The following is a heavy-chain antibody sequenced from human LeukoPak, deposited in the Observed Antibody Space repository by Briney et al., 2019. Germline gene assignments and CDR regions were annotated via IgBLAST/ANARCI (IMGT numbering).Heavy chain of an antibody. D-gene: IGHD5-18*01. CDR1: GGSISSGGYS. Sequence: SETLSLTCAVSGGSISSGGYSWSWIRQPPGKGLEWIGHIYHSGSTYYNPSLKSRVTISVDRSKNQFSLKLSSVTAADTAVYCCARDQRGYSYGSTRYFDLWGRGTLVTVSS. CDR2: IYHSGST. J-gene: IGHJ2*01. V-gene: IGHV4-30-2*01. CDR3: ARDQRGYSYGSTRYFDL.